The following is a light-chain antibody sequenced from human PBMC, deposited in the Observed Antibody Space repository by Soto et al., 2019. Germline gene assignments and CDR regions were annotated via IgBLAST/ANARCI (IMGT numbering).Light chain of an antibody. CDR3: QQYNHYLT. V-gene: IGKV1-5*03. J-gene: IGKJ1*01. CDR2: KAS. CDR1: QSVSGW. Sequence: DIQMTQSPSTLSASVGDRVIITCRASQSVSGWLAWYQQKPGKAPKLLIYKASSLESGVPSRFSGSGSGTEFTLTISSLQPDDFATYYCQQYNHYLTFGQGTRWIS.